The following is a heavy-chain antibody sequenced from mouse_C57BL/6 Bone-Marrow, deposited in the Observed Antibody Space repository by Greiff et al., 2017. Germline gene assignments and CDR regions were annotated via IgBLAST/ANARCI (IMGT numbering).Heavy chain of an antibody. V-gene: IGHV1-85*01. CDR2: IYPRDGST. J-gene: IGHJ1*03. Sequence: QVQLQQSGPELVKPGASVKLSCKASGYTFTSYEINWVKQRPGQGLEWIGWIYPRDGSTKYNEKFKGKATLTVDTSASTAYMELHSLTSEDSAVYVCAILEFAGSSRVWYCDVWGTGTTVTVSS. CDR1: GYTFTSYE. D-gene: IGHD1-1*01. CDR3: AILEFAGSSRVWYCDV.